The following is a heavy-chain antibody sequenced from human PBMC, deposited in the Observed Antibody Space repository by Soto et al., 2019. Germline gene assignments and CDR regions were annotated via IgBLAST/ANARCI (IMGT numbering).Heavy chain of an antibody. CDR3: ARGGYGSGSYYKFTA. D-gene: IGHD3-10*01. V-gene: IGHV1-3*01. Sequence: VASVKVSCKASGYTFTSYAMHWVRQAPGQRLEWMGWINAGNGNTKYSQKFQGRVTITRDTSASTAYMELSSLRSEDTAVYYCARGGYGSGSYYKFTAWGQGTLVTVSS. CDR2: INAGNGNT. CDR1: GYTFTSYA. J-gene: IGHJ5*02.